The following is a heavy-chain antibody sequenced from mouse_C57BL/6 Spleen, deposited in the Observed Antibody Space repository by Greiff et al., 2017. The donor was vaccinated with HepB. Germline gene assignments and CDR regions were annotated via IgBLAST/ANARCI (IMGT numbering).Heavy chain of an antibody. J-gene: IGHJ3*01. CDR3: ARSLYDGYAWFAY. Sequence: QVQLQQSGAELARPGASVKMSCKASGYTFTSYTMHWVKQRPGQGLEWIGYINPSSGYTKYNQKFKDKATLTADKSSSTAYMQLSSLTSEDSAVYYCARSLYDGYAWFAYWGQGTLVTVSA. CDR1: GYTFTSYT. V-gene: IGHV1-4*01. D-gene: IGHD2-3*01. CDR2: INPSSGYT.